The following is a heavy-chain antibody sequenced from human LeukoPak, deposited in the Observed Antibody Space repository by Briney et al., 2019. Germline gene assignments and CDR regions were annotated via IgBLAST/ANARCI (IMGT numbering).Heavy chain of an antibody. Sequence: PGGSLRLSCAGSGFTFNFYSMNWARQAPGKGLEWVSSISASPYIYYADSVKGRFTISRDDSKSSLYLQMNNLRAEDTAVYYCVRGGVSAQRKDFFDIWGQGTMVTVSS. V-gene: IGHV3-21*06. J-gene: IGHJ3*02. CDR2: ISASPYI. CDR3: VRGGVSAQRKDFFDI. CDR1: GFTFNFYS. D-gene: IGHD2/OR15-2a*01.